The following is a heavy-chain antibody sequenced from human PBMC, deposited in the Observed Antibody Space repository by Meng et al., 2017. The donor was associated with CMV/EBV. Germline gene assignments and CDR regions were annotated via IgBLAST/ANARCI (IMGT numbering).Heavy chain of an antibody. CDR2: ISYDGSNK. V-gene: IGHV3-30-3*01. CDR3: ARGDYFDY. Sequence: QGQLVGSGGRLVQPGVSLMLPCAASGFTFISYARHWVRQAPGKGLEWVAVISYDGSNKYYADSVKGRFTISRDNSKNTLYLQMNSLRAEDTAVYYCARGDYFDYWGQGTLVTVSS. J-gene: IGHJ4*02. CDR1: GFTFISYA.